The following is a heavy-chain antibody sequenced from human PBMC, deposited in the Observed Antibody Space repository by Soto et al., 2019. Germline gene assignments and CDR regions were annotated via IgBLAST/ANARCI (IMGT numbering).Heavy chain of an antibody. CDR3: VKDRVPGAYGNYYGMDV. J-gene: IGHJ6*02. CDR2: ISYDGSDK. V-gene: IGHV3-30*18. D-gene: IGHD5-12*01. Sequence: QVQLVESGGGVVQPGRSLRLSCRESGFTFNNSGMHWVRQAPGKGLEWMAVISYDGSDKYYADSVKGRVIISRDNSKNTLKLEMNSLRAEDTAIYYCVKDRVPGAYGNYYGMDVWGQGTTVTVSS. CDR1: GFTFNNSG.